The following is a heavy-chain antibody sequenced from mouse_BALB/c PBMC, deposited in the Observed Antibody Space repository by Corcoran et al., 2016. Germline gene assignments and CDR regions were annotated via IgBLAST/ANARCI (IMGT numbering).Heavy chain of an antibody. V-gene: IGHV1-9*01. CDR1: GYTFSSYW. Sequence: QVQLQQSGAELMKPGASVKISCKATGYTFSSYWIEWVKQRPGHGLEWIGEILPGSGSTNYNEKFKGKATFTADTSSNTAYMQLSSLTSEDSAVYYCARRNYYRYRDAMDYWGQGTSVTVSS. J-gene: IGHJ4*01. CDR2: ILPGSGST. D-gene: IGHD2-14*01. CDR3: ARRNYYRYRDAMDY.